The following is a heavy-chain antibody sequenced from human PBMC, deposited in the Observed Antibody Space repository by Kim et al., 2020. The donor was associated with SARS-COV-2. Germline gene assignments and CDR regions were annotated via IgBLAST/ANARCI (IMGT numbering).Heavy chain of an antibody. J-gene: IGHJ4*02. V-gene: IGHV4-4*07. D-gene: IGHD6-13*01. Sequence: NPTLKSRVTMSVDTSKNQFSLKLSSVTAADTAVYFCARGPGSSTGEGLDYWGQGTLVTVSS. CDR3: ARGPGSSTGEGLDY.